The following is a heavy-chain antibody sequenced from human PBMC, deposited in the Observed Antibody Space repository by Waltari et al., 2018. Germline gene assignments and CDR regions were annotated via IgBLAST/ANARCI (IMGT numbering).Heavy chain of an antibody. D-gene: IGHD3-22*01. J-gene: IGHJ4*02. Sequence: EVQLVESGGGLIQPGGSLRLSCAASGFVVSENYMTWVRQAPGRGLEWFSVLYSGVYSYYADSVKGRFTISSDTSKNTVYLQMNNLGAEDTAVYFCARGGGYYDNSGFYFFDYWGQGTLVTVSS. CDR1: GFVVSENY. CDR2: LYSGVYS. CDR3: ARGGGYYDNSGFYFFDY. V-gene: IGHV3-53*01.